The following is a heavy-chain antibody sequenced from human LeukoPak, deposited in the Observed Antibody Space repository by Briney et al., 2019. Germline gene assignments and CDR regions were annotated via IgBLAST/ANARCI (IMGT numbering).Heavy chain of an antibody. V-gene: IGHV4-59*12. CDR1: GGSISSYY. CDR2: IYYSGST. CDR3: AREERDYDILTGYLGVGRFGFDP. D-gene: IGHD3-9*01. Sequence: SETLSFTCTVSGGSISSYYWSWIRQPPGKGLEWIGYIYYSGSTYYNPSLKSRVTISVDTSKNQFSLKLSSVTAADTAVYYCAREERDYDILTGYLGVGRFGFDPWGQGTLVTVSS. J-gene: IGHJ5*02.